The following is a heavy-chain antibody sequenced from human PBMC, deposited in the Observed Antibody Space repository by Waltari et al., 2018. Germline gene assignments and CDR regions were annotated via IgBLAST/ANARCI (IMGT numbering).Heavy chain of an antibody. CDR3: ARRSDTAMVSGWGQTDY. Sequence: VQLQQWGAGLLKPSETLSLTCAVYGGSFSGYYWSWIRQPPGKGLEWIGEINHSGSTNYNPSLKSRVTISVDTSKNQFSLKLSSVTAADTAVYYCARRSDTAMVSGWGQTDYWGQGTLVTVSS. D-gene: IGHD5-18*01. CDR1: GGSFSGYY. J-gene: IGHJ4*02. CDR2: INHSGST. V-gene: IGHV4-34*01.